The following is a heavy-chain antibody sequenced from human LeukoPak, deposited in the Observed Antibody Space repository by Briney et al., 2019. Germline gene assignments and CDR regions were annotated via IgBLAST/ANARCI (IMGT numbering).Heavy chain of an antibody. V-gene: IGHV1-69*04. CDR3: ARDRGQHPDY. CDR1: GGTFSSYA. CDR2: IIPILGIA. D-gene: IGHD6-13*01. J-gene: IGHJ4*02. Sequence: SVEVSCKASGGTFSSYAISWVRQAPGQGLEWMGRIIPILGIANYAQKFQGRVTITADKSTSTAYMGLSSLRSEDTAVYYCARDRGQHPDYWGQGTLVTVSS.